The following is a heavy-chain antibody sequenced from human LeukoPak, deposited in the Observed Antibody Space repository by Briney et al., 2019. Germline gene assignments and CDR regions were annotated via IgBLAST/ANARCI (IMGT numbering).Heavy chain of an antibody. D-gene: IGHD5-12*01. J-gene: IGHJ6*02. CDR3: TSGYSSYDSYYYGMDV. CDR1: GFTFSGSA. V-gene: IGHV3-73*01. CDR2: IRSKANSYAT. Sequence: GGSLKLSCAASGFTFSGSAMHWVRQASGKGLEWVGRIRSKANSYATAYAASVKGRFTISRDDSKNTAYLQMNSLKTEDTAVYYCTSGYSSYDSYYYGMDVWGQGTTVTVSS.